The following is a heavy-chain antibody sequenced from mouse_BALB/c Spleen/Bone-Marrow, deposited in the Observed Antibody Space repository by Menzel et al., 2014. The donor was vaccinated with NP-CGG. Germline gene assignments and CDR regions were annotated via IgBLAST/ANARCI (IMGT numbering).Heavy chain of an antibody. J-gene: IGHJ3*01. Sequence: DLVKPGASVNLSCKASGYTFTSYWINWIKQRPGQGLEWIGRIAPGSGSTYYNEMFKGKATLTVDTSSSTAYIQLSSLSSEDSAVYFCARGYGNSAWFAYWGQGTLVTVSA. CDR3: ARGYGNSAWFAY. CDR1: GYTFTSYW. D-gene: IGHD2-10*02. V-gene: IGHV1S41*01. CDR2: IAPGSGST.